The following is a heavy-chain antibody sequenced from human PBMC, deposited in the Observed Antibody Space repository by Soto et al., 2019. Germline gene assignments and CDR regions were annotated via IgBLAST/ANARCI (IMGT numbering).Heavy chain of an antibody. J-gene: IGHJ5*02. CDR2: ISHSGST. D-gene: IGHD3-10*01. V-gene: IGHV4-4*02. CDR1: SGSISTSDW. CDR3: ARGRDYGSAPAFDP. Sequence: QVQLQESGPGLVKPSGTLSLTCAVSSGSISTSDWWNWVRQPPGKGLEWIGEISHSGSTHYNPSLTRRVTRAVDRLKNQFSRRLPAVTAADTAVYYSARGRDYGSAPAFDPWGQGTLVTVSS.